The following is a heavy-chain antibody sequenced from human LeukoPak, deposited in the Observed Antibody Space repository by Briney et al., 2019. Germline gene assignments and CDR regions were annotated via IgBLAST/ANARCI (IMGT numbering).Heavy chain of an antibody. V-gene: IGHV3-74*01. CDR2: INSDGSDT. J-gene: IGHJ4*02. D-gene: IGHD2-2*01. Sequence: PGGSVRLSCTASGFTFSRHWMHWVRQGPGKGLVWVSRINSDGSDTNYADSVKGRFTISRDNAKNTLHLQMNSLRAEDTALYYCARRADCSSTSCPFDYWGQGTLVTASS. CDR1: GFTFSRHW. CDR3: ARRADCSSTSCPFDY.